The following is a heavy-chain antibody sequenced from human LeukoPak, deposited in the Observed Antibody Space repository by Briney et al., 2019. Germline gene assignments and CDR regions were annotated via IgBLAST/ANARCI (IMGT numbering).Heavy chain of an antibody. CDR3: AKPDSGWYRFDY. V-gene: IGHV3-30*18. CDR2: ISYDGSNK. Sequence: GRSLRLSCAASGFTFNSFGMHWVRQAPGKGLEWVAVISYDGSNKYFADSVKGRFTISRDNSKNTLFLQMNSLRAEDTAVYYCAKPDSGWYRFDYWGQGTLVTVSS. D-gene: IGHD6-19*01. CDR1: GFTFNSFG. J-gene: IGHJ4*02.